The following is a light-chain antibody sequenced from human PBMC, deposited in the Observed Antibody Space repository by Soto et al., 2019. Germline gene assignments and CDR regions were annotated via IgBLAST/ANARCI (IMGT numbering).Light chain of an antibody. Sequence: QSALTQPASVSASPGQSITISCTGTSSDVGAYNYVSWYQQHPGKAPKLMIYEVTNRPSGVSNRFSGSKSGNTASLTISGLQAEDAADYYCTSYTRSSTYVFGTGTKLTVL. J-gene: IGLJ1*01. CDR3: TSYTRSSTYV. V-gene: IGLV2-14*01. CDR1: SSDVGAYNY. CDR2: EVT.